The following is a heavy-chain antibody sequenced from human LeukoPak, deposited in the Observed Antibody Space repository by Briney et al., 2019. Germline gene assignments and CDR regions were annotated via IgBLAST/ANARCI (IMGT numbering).Heavy chain of an antibody. CDR1: GYTLTELS. D-gene: IGHD3-22*01. V-gene: IGHV1-24*01. CDR2: FDPEDGET. J-gene: IGHJ5*02. CDR3: ARDLSIGPPYDSRGYP. Sequence: ASAKVSCKVSGYTLTELSMHWVRQAPGKGLEWMGGFDPEDGETIYAQKFQGRVTMTEDTSTDTAYMELSSLRSEDTAVYYCARDLSIGPPYDSRGYPWGQGTLVTVSS.